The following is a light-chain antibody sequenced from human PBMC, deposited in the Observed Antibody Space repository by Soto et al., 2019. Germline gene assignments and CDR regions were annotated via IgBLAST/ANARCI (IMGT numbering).Light chain of an antibody. CDR3: AAWDDSLSGYV. V-gene: IGLV1-44*01. Sequence: QSVLTQPPSVSGTPGQRVTISCSGSSSNIGRNPVNWYQQFPGTAPKLLIYTNNQRPSGVPDRFSGSKSGTSASLAISGLQSEDEAEYYCAAWDDSLSGYVFGAVTKVTVL. CDR2: TNN. J-gene: IGLJ1*01. CDR1: SSNIGRNP.